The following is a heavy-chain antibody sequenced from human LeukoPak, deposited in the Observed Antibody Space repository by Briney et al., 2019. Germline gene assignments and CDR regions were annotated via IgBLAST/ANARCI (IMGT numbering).Heavy chain of an antibody. J-gene: IGHJ4*02. D-gene: IGHD3-22*01. V-gene: IGHV6-1*01. Sequence: SQTLSLTCAISGDSVSNNRATWNWIRQSPSRGLEWLGRTYYRSKWYNEYAVSVESRITINPDTSKNQFSLQLNPVTPEDTAVYYCAREYNYDSSGYCQFDYWGQGTLVTVSS. CDR2: TYYRSKWYN. CDR1: GDSVSNNRAT. CDR3: AREYNYDSSGYCQFDY.